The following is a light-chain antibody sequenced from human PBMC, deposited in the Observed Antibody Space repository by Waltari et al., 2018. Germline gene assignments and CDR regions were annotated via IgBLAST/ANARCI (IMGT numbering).Light chain of an antibody. CDR1: SSDVGTYDY. Sequence: QSALTQPASVSGSPGQSITISCTGASSDVGTYDYVSWYQQHPGQAPKLMIYDVSNRPSGVSNRSSGSKSGNTASLTISGLQAEDEADYYCSSYTSSSTLVFGGGTKLTVL. CDR3: SSYTSSSTLV. V-gene: IGLV2-14*03. CDR2: DVS. J-gene: IGLJ2*01.